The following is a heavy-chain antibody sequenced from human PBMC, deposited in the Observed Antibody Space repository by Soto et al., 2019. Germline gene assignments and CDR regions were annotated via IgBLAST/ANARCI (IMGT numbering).Heavy chain of an antibody. Sequence: QVQLQESGPGLVKPSETLSLTCTVSGGSISSYYWSWIRQPPGKGLEWIGYIYYSGSTNYNPSLKSRVTISVDTSKNQFSLKLSSVTAADTAVYYCARSNGGIVGGQFDYWGQGTLVTVSS. D-gene: IGHD1-26*01. CDR3: ARSNGGIVGGQFDY. V-gene: IGHV4-59*01. J-gene: IGHJ4*02. CDR2: IYYSGST. CDR1: GGSISSYY.